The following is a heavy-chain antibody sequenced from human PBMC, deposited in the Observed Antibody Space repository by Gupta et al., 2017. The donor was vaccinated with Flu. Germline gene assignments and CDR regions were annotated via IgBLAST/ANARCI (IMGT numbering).Heavy chain of an antibody. V-gene: IGHV3-73*02. J-gene: IGHJ5*02. Sequence: EVQLVESGGGLVQPGGSLKLSCEASGFSLSGSAIHWVRQAPGRGLEWVGRIRTRRNNYTTAYIESVRGRFTISRDDSQNTVFLQLTSLKIEDTAVYYCTRPAYSTESFDPWGQGTLVTVSS. CDR1: GFSLSGSA. CDR2: IRTRRNNYTT. CDR3: TRPAYSTESFDP. D-gene: IGHD6-13*01.